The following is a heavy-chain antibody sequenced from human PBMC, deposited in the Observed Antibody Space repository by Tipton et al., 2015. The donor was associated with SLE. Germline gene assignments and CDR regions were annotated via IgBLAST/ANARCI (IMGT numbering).Heavy chain of an antibody. V-gene: IGHV3-7*01. CDR1: GFTFSNYW. CDR2: IKQDGSEK. J-gene: IGHJ4*02. Sequence: AVSGFTFSNYWMTWVRQAPGKGLEWVANIKQDGSEKHYLDSVKGRFTISRDNAKNSLYLQMESLRAEDTAVYYCAREGGSGYSFDFWGQGTLVTVSS. D-gene: IGHD3-3*01. CDR3: AREGGSGYSFDF.